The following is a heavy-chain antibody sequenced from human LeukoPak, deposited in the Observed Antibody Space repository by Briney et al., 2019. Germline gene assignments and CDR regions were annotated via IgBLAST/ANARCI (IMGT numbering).Heavy chain of an antibody. CDR2: IRSKADGGTT. CDR3: TTLMYYFDTGGKLNYFDF. V-gene: IGHV3-15*01. Sequence: PGGSLRLSCAASGFTFSNAWMSWVRQTPGKGLEWVGRIRSKADGGTTDYAAPVKGRFTISRDDSKNTLYLQMNSLKAEDTAVYYCTTLMYYFDTGGKLNYFDFWGQGTLVTVSS. CDR1: GFTFSNAW. D-gene: IGHD3-22*01. J-gene: IGHJ4*02.